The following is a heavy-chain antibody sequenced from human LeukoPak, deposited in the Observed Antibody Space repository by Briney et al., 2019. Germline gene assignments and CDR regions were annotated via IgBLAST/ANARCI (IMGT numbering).Heavy chain of an antibody. Sequence: GGSLRLSCAASGFTFSNYSMSWVRQAPGKGLEWVSYISRSGSSIYYADSVKGRFTISRDNAKNSLYLQMDSLRAEDTAVYYCARGRAPSDYWGQGTLVTVST. CDR1: GFTFSNYS. V-gene: IGHV3-48*04. J-gene: IGHJ4*02. CDR3: ARGRAPSDY. CDR2: ISRSGSSI.